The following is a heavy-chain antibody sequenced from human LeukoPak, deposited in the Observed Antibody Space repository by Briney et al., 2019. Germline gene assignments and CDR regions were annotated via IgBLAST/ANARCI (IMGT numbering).Heavy chain of an antibody. V-gene: IGHV4-31*03. CDR3: ARSAAARPHFQH. Sequence: SETLSLTCTVSGGSISSGGYYWSWIRQHPGKGLEWIGYIYYSGSTYYNPSLKSRVTISVDTSKNQFSLKLSSVTAADTAVYYCARSAAARPHFQHWGQGTLVTVSS. D-gene: IGHD6-13*01. CDR2: IYYSGST. J-gene: IGHJ1*01. CDR1: GGSISSGGYY.